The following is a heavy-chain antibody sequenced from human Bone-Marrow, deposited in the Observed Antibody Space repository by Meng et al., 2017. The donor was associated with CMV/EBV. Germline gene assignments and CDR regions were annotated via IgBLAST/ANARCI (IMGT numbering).Heavy chain of an antibody. CDR1: GFTFSSYA. J-gene: IGHJ5*02. CDR3: AKDWRRGYCSSTSGYTSREFDP. CDR2: ISGSGGST. Sequence: GESLKISCAASGFTFSSYAMSWVRQAPGKGLEWVSAISGSGGSTYYADSVKGRFTISRDNSKNTLYLQMNSRRAEDTAVYYCAKDWRRGYCSSTSGYTSREFDPWGQGTLVTVSS. V-gene: IGHV3-23*01. D-gene: IGHD2-2*02.